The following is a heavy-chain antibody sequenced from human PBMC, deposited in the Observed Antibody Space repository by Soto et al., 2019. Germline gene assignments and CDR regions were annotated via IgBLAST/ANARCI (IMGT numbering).Heavy chain of an antibody. CDR2: INPSGGST. Sequence: ASVKVSCKASGYTFTSYYMHWVRQAPGQGLEWMGIINPSGGSTSYAQKFQGRVTMTRDTSTSTVYMELSSLRSEDTAVYYCAIEVGATTFSLYYYYGMDVWGQGTTVTVSS. D-gene: IGHD1-26*01. CDR3: AIEVGATTFSLYYYYGMDV. V-gene: IGHV1-46*01. CDR1: GYTFTSYY. J-gene: IGHJ6*02.